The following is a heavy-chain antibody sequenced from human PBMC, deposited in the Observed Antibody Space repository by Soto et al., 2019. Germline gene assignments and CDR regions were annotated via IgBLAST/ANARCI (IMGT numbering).Heavy chain of an antibody. Sequence: EVQLVESGGGLVQPGGSLRLSCAASGFTFSSYWMSWVRQAPGKGLEWVANIKQDGSEKYYVDSVKGRFTISRDNAKNSLYLKMNSLRAEDTAVYYCARDRGLGYSGWRYNWFDPWGQGTLVTVSS. D-gene: IGHD1-26*01. CDR3: ARDRGLGYSGWRYNWFDP. CDR1: GFTFSSYW. V-gene: IGHV3-7*01. CDR2: IKQDGSEK. J-gene: IGHJ5*02.